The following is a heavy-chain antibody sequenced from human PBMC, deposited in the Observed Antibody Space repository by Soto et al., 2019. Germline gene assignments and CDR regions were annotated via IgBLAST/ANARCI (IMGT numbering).Heavy chain of an antibody. V-gene: IGHV3-11*01. J-gene: IGHJ4*02. CDR1: GFAFSDYF. Sequence: GGSLRLSCAASGFAFSDYFMNWIRQAPGKGLEWVSYVSNTGSTVYYADSVKGRFTISRDNANNSLFLQMNSLRAEDTAVYYCASSVLVTARFDYWGQGTPVTVSS. D-gene: IGHD2-21*02. CDR3: ASSVLVTARFDY. CDR2: VSNTGSTV.